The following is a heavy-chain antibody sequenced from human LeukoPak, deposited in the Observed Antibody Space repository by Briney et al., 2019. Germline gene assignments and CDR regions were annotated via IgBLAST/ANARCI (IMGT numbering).Heavy chain of an antibody. J-gene: IGHJ4*02. Sequence: GGSLRLSWADSGFTFSGNWRNWVRQAPGKGLEWVANINQNGGEKYYVDSVKGRFTISRDNGKNSLYLQMNSLRAEDTAVYYCARYRHLGYWGQGTLVTVSS. CDR3: ARYRHLGY. CDR1: GFTFSGNW. V-gene: IGHV3-7*01. CDR2: INQNGGEK.